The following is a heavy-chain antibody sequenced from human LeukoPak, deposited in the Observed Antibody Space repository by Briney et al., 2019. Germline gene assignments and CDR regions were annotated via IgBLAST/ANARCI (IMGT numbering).Heavy chain of an antibody. CDR3: AKAGSGTIDY. CDR1: GYTFTSYD. Sequence: ASVKVSCKASGYTFTSYDINWVRQATGQGLEWMGWINAGNGNTKYSQKFQGRVTITRDTSASTVYMELSSLRSEDTAVYYCAKAGSGTIDYWGQGTLVTVSS. J-gene: IGHJ4*02. CDR2: INAGNGNT. V-gene: IGHV1-3*01. D-gene: IGHD3-10*01.